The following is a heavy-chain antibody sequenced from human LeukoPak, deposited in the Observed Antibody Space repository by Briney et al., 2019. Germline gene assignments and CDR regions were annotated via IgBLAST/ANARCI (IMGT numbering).Heavy chain of an antibody. CDR2: INPSGDST. CDR3: ARDNGPPDRYYYDSSGPLDY. J-gene: IGHJ4*02. CDR1: GYTFTSYY. D-gene: IGHD3-22*01. Sequence: ASVKVSCKASGYTFTSYYMHWVRQAPGQGLEWMGIINPSGDSTSYAQKFQGRVTMTRDTSTSTVYMELSSLRSEDTAVYYCARDNGPPDRYYYDSSGPLDYWGQGTLVTVSS. V-gene: IGHV1-46*01.